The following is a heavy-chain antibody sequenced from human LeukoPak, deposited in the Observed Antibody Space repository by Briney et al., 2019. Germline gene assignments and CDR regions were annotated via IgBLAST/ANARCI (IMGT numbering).Heavy chain of an antibody. J-gene: IGHJ4*02. CDR1: GGSFSGYY. Sequence: PSETLSLTCAVYGGSFSGYYWTWIRQPPGKRLEWIGEIDHSGNTNYNPSLKSRVTVSVDPSKNQFSLKMTSLTAADTAVYYCATQGRDGYNYEDYWGQGTLVTVSS. V-gene: IGHV4-34*01. CDR2: IDHSGNT. CDR3: ATQGRDGYNYEDY. D-gene: IGHD5-24*01.